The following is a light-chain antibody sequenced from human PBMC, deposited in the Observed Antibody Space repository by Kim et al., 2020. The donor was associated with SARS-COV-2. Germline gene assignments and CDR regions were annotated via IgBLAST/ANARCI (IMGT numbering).Light chain of an antibody. CDR3: QQTHSILVT. CDR2: AAS. V-gene: IGKV1-39*01. CDR1: QSIGIY. Sequence: DIQMTQSPSSLSASVGDRVTITCRASQSIGIYLKWYQQKPGKAPILLIYAASSLQSGVPSRFSGSGSGAEFTLTISRLQPDDFATYYCQQTHSILVTVGQGTRLEIK. J-gene: IGKJ5*01.